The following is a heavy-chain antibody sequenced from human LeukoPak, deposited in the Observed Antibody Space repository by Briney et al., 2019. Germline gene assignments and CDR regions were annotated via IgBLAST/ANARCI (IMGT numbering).Heavy chain of an antibody. CDR3: ARGAYGEQIDY. V-gene: IGHV1-18*01. J-gene: IGHJ4*02. CDR2: ISAYNTYT. Sequence: PGGSLRLSCAASEFTFSSYAMHWVRQAPGKGLEWMGWISAYNTYTNYAQKLQGRVTMTTDTSTTTAYMELRSLRSDDTAVYYCARGAYGEQIDYWGQGTLVTVSS. D-gene: IGHD4-17*01. CDR1: EFTFSSYA.